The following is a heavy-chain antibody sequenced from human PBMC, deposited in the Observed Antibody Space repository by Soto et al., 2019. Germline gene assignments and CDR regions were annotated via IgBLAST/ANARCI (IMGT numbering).Heavy chain of an antibody. CDR2: IKSKTDGGTT. D-gene: IGHD4-17*01. J-gene: IGHJ4*02. CDR1: GFTFSNAW. CDR3: AKDPYLSTVTTLL. Sequence: GGSLRLSCAASGFTFSNAWMSWVRQAPGKGLEWVGRIKSKTDGGTTDYAAPVKGRFTISRDDSKNTLYLQMNSLKTEDTGVYYCAKDPYLSTVTTLLWGQGTLVTVSS. V-gene: IGHV3-15*01.